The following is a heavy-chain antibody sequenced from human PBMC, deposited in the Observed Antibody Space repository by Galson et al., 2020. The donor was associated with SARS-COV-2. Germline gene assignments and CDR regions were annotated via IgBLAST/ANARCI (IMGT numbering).Heavy chain of an antibody. Sequence: KISCKPSGDSFNTFAVTWVRQAPGQGLEWVGGIIPVLGIANYAQELQDRVTITAETSTNIIHMEMRSLRSDDTAVYYCARDVEYTGYDFAASDVWGRGTMITVSS. CDR2: IIPVLGIA. D-gene: IGHD5-12*01. CDR1: GDSFNTFA. J-gene: IGHJ3*01. V-gene: IGHV1-69*10. CDR3: ARDVEYTGYDFAASDV.